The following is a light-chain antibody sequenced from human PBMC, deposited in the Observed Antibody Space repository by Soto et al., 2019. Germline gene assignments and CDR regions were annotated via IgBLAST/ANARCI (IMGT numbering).Light chain of an antibody. CDR2: WAS. Sequence: IVMTQSPDSLAVSVGERATINCKSSQSVLYSSNNKNYLAWYQQKPGQPPKLLIYWASTRKSGVPDRFSGSGSGTDFTLTISSLQAEDVAVYYCQQYYSTPLTFGGGTKVDIK. V-gene: IGKV4-1*01. J-gene: IGKJ4*01. CDR3: QQYYSTPLT. CDR1: QSVLYSSNNKNY.